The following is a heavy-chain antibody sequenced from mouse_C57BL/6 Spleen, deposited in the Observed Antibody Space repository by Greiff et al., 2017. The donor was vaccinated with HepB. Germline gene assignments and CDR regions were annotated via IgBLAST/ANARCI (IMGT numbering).Heavy chain of an antibody. CDR1: GYTFTSYW. CDR2: IYPSDSET. Sequence: VQLQQPGAELVRPGSSVKLSCKASGYTFTSYWMDWVKQRPGQGLEWIGNIYPSDSETHYNQKFKDKATLTVDKSSSTAYMQLSSLTSEDSAVYSCARGYYGSSPVAYWGQGTLVTVSA. V-gene: IGHV1-61*01. CDR3: ARGYYGSSPVAY. D-gene: IGHD1-1*01. J-gene: IGHJ3*01.